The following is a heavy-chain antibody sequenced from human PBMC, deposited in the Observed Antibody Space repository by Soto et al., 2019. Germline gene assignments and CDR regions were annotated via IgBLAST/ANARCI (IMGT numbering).Heavy chain of an antibody. J-gene: IGHJ3*02. D-gene: IGHD2-15*01. CDR3: ARDLKDIVVVVAATRGDLEGCAFDI. V-gene: IGHV1-18*01. Sequence: ASVKVSCKASGYTFTSYGIRWVRQAPGQGLEWMGWISAYNGNTNYAQKLQGRVTMTTDTSTSTAYMELRSLRSDDTAVYYCARDLKDIVVVVAATRGDLEGCAFDIWGQGTMVTVSS. CDR1: GYTFTSYG. CDR2: ISAYNGNT.